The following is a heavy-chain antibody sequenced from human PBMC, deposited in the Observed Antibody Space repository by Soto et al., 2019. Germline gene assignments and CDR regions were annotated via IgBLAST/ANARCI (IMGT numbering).Heavy chain of an antibody. D-gene: IGHD3-16*01. CDR3: ALAPFGSPTSDSDY. Sequence: ASLKVSCKASGYICTSQYMHWVLQAPGQGLEWMGIINPRDATTFYPQKFQGRVTVTRDTSTSTVYMELSSLRSEDTAVYYCALAPFGSPTSDSDYWGQGTLFSVSS. V-gene: IGHV1-46*01. CDR2: INPRDATT. J-gene: IGHJ4*02. CDR1: GYICTSQY.